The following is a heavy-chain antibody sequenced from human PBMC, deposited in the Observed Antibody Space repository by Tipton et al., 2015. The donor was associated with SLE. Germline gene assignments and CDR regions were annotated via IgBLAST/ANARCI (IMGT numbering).Heavy chain of an antibody. V-gene: IGHV4-31*03. Sequence: TLSLTCTVSDYSISSGGYYWMWIRQQPGGGLEWIGYIYYNGNTYYNPSLESRLIISLGTSKNQFSLKLSSVTAADTAVYYCARGGNPYYYYMDVWGKGTTVTVSS. J-gene: IGHJ6*03. CDR2: IYYNGNT. CDR3: ARGGNPYYYYMDV. CDR1: DYSISSGGYY.